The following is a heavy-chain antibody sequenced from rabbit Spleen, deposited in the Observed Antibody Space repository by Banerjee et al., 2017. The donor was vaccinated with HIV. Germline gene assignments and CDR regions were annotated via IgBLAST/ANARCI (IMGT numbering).Heavy chain of an antibody. CDR1: GFSFSNGYY. D-gene: IGHD1-1*01. CDR2: IGVSSGST. J-gene: IGHJ4*01. V-gene: IGHV1S45*01. CDR3: ARACTNSDGSYPNL. Sequence: QEQLVESGGGLVQPEGSLTLTCKASGFSFSNGYYMCWVRQAPGKGLEWIACIGVSSGSTYYASWAKGRFTISKTSSTTVTLQMTSLTAADTATYFCARACTNSDGSYPNLWGQGTLVTVS.